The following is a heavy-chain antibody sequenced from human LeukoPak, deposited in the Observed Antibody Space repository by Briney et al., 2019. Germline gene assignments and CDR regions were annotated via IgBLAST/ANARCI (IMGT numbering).Heavy chain of an antibody. J-gene: IGHJ3*02. V-gene: IGHV3-9*01. D-gene: IGHD3-10*01. CDR2: ISWNSDNI. CDR1: GFTVSSNY. CDR3: AKDLNPGSYPTDAFDM. Sequence: GGSLRLSCAASGFTVSSNYMSWVRQPPGRGLEWVSGISWNSDNIGYVDSVEGRFTISRDNAKNSLYLQMNSLRPEDTALYYCAKDLNPGSYPTDAFDMWGQGTMVTVSS.